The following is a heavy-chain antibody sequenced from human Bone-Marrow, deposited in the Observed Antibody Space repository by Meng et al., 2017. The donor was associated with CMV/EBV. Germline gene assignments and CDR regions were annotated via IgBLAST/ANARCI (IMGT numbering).Heavy chain of an antibody. D-gene: IGHD3-9*01. CDR1: GYTFTGYY. CDR2: INPNSGGT. CDR3: ARGDYDILTGYYNGLFDY. J-gene: IGHJ4*02. V-gene: IGHV1-2*02. Sequence: QVQLGQSGAEVKKPGASVKVSCKASGYTFTGYYMHWVRQAPGQGLEWMGWINPNSGGTNYAQKFQGRVTMTRDTSISTAYMELSRLRSDDTAVYYCARGDYDILTGYYNGLFDYWGQGTLVTVSS.